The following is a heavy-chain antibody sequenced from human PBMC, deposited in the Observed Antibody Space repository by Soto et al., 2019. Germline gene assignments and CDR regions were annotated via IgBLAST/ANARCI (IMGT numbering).Heavy chain of an antibody. J-gene: IGHJ4*02. CDR2: IHYSGST. Sequence: QVQLLESGPGLVKPSETLSLTCTVSGGSISGYYWSWIRQPPGKGLEWIGWIHYSGSTLCNPSLNTRLSISVDPSRSQFSLKLSSVTAADTAVYFCARYSERHTELDYWGQGTLVTVSS. D-gene: IGHD1-26*01. CDR1: GGSISGYY. CDR3: ARYSERHTELDY. V-gene: IGHV4-59*01.